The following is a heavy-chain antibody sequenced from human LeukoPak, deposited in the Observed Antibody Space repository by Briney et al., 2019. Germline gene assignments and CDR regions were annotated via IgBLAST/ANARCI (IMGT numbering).Heavy chain of an antibody. Sequence: GGSLRLSCAASGFTFSSYSMNWVRQAPGKGLEWVSYISSSSSTIYYADSVKGRFTISRDNAKNSLYLQMNSLRVEDTAVYYCARGPAYGARCDYLDYWGQGTLVTVSS. CDR3: ARGPAYGARCDYLDY. CDR1: GFTFSSYS. J-gene: IGHJ4*02. CDR2: ISSSSSTI. D-gene: IGHD4/OR15-4a*01. V-gene: IGHV3-48*01.